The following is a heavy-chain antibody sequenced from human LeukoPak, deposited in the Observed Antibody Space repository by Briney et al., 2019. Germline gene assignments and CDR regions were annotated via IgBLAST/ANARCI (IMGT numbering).Heavy chain of an antibody. J-gene: IGHJ4*02. CDR1: GGSISSYY. CDR2: IYYTGST. D-gene: IGHD3-10*01. CDR3: ARYGSYLDF. Sequence: SETLSLTCTVSGGSISSYYWSWIRQPPGKGLEWIGYIYYTGSTTYNPSLKSRVTISIDTSKNQFSLKLSSVTTADTAVYYCARYGSYLDFWGQGTLVTVSS. V-gene: IGHV4-59*01.